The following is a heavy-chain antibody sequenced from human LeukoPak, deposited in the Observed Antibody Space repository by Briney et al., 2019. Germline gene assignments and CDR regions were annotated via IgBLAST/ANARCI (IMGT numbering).Heavy chain of an antibody. J-gene: IGHJ4*02. D-gene: IGHD1-14*01. Sequence: PGGSLRLSCAASGFIVSSNHMNWVRQAPGKGLGWVSIIYSGGTIYYADSVKGRFTFSRDDSKNTVYLQMNNVRAEDTAVYYCARERPDSRILDYWGQGTLVTVSS. CDR2: IYSGGTI. CDR1: GFIVSSNH. V-gene: IGHV3-66*01. CDR3: ARERPDSRILDY.